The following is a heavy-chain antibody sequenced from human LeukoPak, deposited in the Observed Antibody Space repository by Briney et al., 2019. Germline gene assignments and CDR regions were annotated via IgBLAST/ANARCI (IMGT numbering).Heavy chain of an antibody. CDR2: ISSSGSTI. CDR1: GFTFSDYY. J-gene: IGHJ3*02. CDR3: ARGFYYYDSSGYYDALDI. V-gene: IGHV3-11*04. Sequence: KTGGSLRLSCAASGFTFSDYYMSWIRQAPGKGLEWVSYISSSGSTIYYADSVKGRFTISRDNAKNSLYLQMNSLKAEDTAVYYCARGFYYYDSSGYYDALDIWGQGTMVTVSS. D-gene: IGHD3-22*01.